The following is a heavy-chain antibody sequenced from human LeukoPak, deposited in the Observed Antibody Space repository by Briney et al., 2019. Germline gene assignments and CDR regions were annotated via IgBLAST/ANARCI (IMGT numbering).Heavy chain of an antibody. CDR3: ARDWFDVAFDP. V-gene: IGHV1-2*02. D-gene: IGHD3-10*01. J-gene: IGHJ5*02. CDR1: GYPFTAYY. CDR2: INCNSGDT. Sequence: ASVKVSCKASGYPFTAYYMHWVRQGPGQGLEWMGWINCNSGDTNYAQKFQGRVTMTRDTSITTAYMELSRVTSDDTAVYYCARDWFDVAFDPWGQGTLVTVSS.